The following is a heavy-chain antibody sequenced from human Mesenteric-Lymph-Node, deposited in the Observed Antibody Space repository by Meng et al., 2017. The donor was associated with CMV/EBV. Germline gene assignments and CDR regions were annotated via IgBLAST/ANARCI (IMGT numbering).Heavy chain of an antibody. CDR2: ISYSGST. CDR1: GGSVISGRYY. D-gene: IGHD6-13*01. Sequence: SETLSLTCTVSGGSVISGRYYWSWIRQPPGRGLEWIAYISYSGSTNYNPSLKSRVAISVDTSKNQFSLNLSSVTAADTAVYYCARVSSSSWYYFDYWGQGTLVTVSS. CDR3: ARVSSSSWYYFDY. J-gene: IGHJ4*02. V-gene: IGHV4-61*01.